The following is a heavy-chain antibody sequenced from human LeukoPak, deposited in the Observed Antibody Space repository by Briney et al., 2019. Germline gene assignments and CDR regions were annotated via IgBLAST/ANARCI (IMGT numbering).Heavy chain of an antibody. Sequence: ASVKVSCKASGGTFSSYAISWVRQAPGQGLEWMGRIIPILGIANYAQKFQGRVTITADKSTSTAYMELSSLRSEDTAVYYCGVRTTVTSLVYYGMDVWGQGTTVTVSS. V-gene: IGHV1-69*04. CDR3: GVRTTVTSLVYYGMDV. CDR1: GGTFSSYA. J-gene: IGHJ6*02. D-gene: IGHD4-17*01. CDR2: IIPILGIA.